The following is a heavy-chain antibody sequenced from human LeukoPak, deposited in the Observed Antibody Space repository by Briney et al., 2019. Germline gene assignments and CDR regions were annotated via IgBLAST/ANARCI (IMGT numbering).Heavy chain of an antibody. Sequence: GGSLRLSCAASGFTFGSYAMHWVRQAPGKGLEWVALISYDGSNKYYADSVKGRFTISRDNSKNTLYLQMNSLRAEDTAVYYCAKEPWSFDYWGQGALVTVSS. CDR2: ISYDGSNK. CDR1: GFTFGSYA. D-gene: IGHD2-8*02. V-gene: IGHV3-30*04. CDR3: AKEPWSFDY. J-gene: IGHJ4*02.